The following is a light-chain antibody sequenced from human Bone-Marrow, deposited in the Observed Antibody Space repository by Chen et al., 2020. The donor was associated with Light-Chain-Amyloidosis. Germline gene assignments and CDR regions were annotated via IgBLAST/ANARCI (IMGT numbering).Light chain of an antibody. CDR2: RVS. J-gene: IGKJ4*01. Sequence: DIVMTQTPLSLSVTPGEPASIACRFSLTLLDSDDGNTYLNWFLQKPGQSPQLLISRVSHRASGVPDRFSGSGSGTDFTLKISRVEAEDVGVYYCMQRIEFPFTFGGGTKVEIK. CDR3: MQRIEFPFT. V-gene: IGKV2-40*01. CDR1: LTLLDSDDGNTY.